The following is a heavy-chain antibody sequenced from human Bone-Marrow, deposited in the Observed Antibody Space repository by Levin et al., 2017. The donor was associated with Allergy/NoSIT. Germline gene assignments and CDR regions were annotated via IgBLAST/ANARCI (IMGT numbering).Heavy chain of an antibody. V-gene: IGHV1-2*06. CDR1: GFTFTDYY. D-gene: IGHD1/OR15-1a*01. CDR3: AVPSEQYYYYYMDV. Sequence: GESLKISCKASGFTFTDYYMHWVRQAPGQGLEWMGRISPNSGGANYAQNFQGRVTLTRDTSISTTYMELSRLSSDDTAVYYCAVPSEQYYYYYMDVWGKGTTVTVSS. CDR2: ISPNSGGA. J-gene: IGHJ6*03.